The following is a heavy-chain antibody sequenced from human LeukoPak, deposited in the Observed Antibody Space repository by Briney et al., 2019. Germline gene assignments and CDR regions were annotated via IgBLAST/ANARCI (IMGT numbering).Heavy chain of an antibody. J-gene: IGHJ3*01. Sequence: SETLSLTCTVSSGSISTSNYYWGWVRQPPGKALEWIGNIFYSGSTYYSPSLKSRVTISLDTSRNQFSLKLTSVTAADMAVYFCARQFLVGSTFHAFGLWGQGTRVTVPS. CDR3: ARQFLVGSTFHAFGL. V-gene: IGHV4-39*07. CDR2: IFYSGST. CDR1: SGSISTSNYY. D-gene: IGHD1-26*01.